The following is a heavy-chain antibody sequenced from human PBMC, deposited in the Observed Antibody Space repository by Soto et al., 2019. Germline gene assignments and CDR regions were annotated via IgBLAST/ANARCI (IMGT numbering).Heavy chain of an antibody. CDR2: INHSGST. V-gene: IGHV4-34*01. CDR1: GGSFSGYY. J-gene: IGHJ4*01. D-gene: IGHD3-10*01. Sequence: SETLSLTCAVYGGSFSGYYWSWIRQPPGKGLEWIGEINHSGSTNYNPSLKSRVTISVDTSKNQFSLKLSSVTAADTAVYYCAREKGSRTMVRGVYIDYWGQGTLVTVSS. CDR3: AREKGSRTMVRGVYIDY.